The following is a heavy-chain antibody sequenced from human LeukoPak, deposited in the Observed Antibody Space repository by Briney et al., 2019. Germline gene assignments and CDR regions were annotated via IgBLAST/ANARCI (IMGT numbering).Heavy chain of an antibody. V-gene: IGHV4-59*01. D-gene: IGHD4-17*01. Sequence: PSETLSLTCTVSGGSISSYYWSWIRQPPGKGLEWIGYIYYSGSTNYNPSLKSRVTISVDTSKNQFSLKLSSVTAADTAVYYCARGIESCGDYGYWGQGILVTVSS. J-gene: IGHJ4*02. CDR3: ARGIESCGDYGY. CDR2: IYYSGST. CDR1: GGSISSYY.